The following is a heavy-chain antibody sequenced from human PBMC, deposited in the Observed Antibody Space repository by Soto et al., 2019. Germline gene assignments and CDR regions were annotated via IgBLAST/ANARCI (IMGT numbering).Heavy chain of an antibody. CDR1: GYTFTGYY. V-gene: IGHV1-2*04. Sequence: ASVKVSCKASGYTFTGYYMHWVRQAPGQGLEWMGWINPNSGGTNYAQKFQGWVTMTRDTSISTAYMELSRLRSDDTAVYYCARAGLASDTAIVEFIDYWGQGTLVTVSS. D-gene: IGHD5-18*01. CDR3: ARAGLASDTAIVEFIDY. J-gene: IGHJ4*02. CDR2: INPNSGGT.